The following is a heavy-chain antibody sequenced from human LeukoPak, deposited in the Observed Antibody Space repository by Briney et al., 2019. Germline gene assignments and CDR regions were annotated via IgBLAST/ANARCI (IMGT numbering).Heavy chain of an antibody. V-gene: IGHV3-30*04. J-gene: IGHJ3*02. D-gene: IGHD2-15*01. CDR1: GFTFSSYA. CDR3: ARSGPRISVDAFDI. CDR2: ISYDGSNK. Sequence: GGSLRLSCAASGFTFSSYAMHWVRQAPGKGLEWVAVISYDGSNKYYADSVKGRFTISRDNSKNTLYLQMNSLRAEDTAVYYCARSGPRISVDAFDIWGQGTMVTVSS.